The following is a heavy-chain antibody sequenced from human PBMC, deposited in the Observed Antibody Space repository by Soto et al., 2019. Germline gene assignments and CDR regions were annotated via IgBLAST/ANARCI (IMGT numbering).Heavy chain of an antibody. CDR3: ARTGAIMVRGQHDYYYGIDV. CDR1: GGSISSSNW. Sequence: QVQLQESGPGLVKPSGTLSLTCAVSGGSISSSNWWSWVRQPPGKGLEWIGEIYHSGSTNYNPSLKSRVTISVDKSKNQFSLTLSSVTAADTAVYYCARTGAIMVRGQHDYYYGIDVWGQGTTVTVSS. V-gene: IGHV4-4*02. D-gene: IGHD3-10*01. CDR2: IYHSGST. J-gene: IGHJ6*02.